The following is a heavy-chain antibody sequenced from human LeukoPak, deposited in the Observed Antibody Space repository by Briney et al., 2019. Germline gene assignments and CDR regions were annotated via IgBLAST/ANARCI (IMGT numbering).Heavy chain of an antibody. D-gene: IGHD1-26*01. J-gene: IGHJ5*01. CDR1: GYTFIGYY. Sequence: ASVKVSCKASGYTFIGYYMHWVRQAPGQGLEWMGWINPNSGGTNYAQKFQGSVTMTRDTSISTVYMELSRLRSDDTAVYYCARASGSYWWFDSWGQGTLVTVSS. CDR3: ARASGSYWWFDS. V-gene: IGHV1-2*02. CDR2: INPNSGGT.